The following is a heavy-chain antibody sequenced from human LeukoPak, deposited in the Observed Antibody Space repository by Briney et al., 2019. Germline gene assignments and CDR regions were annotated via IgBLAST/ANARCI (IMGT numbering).Heavy chain of an antibody. Sequence: SVKVSCKASGGTFSSYAISWVRQAPGQGLEWMGGIIPIFGTADYAQKFQGRVTITTDESTNTAYMELSSLRSEDTAVYYCARELYSSSWYGYFDYWGQGTLVTVSS. CDR1: GGTFSSYA. J-gene: IGHJ4*02. V-gene: IGHV1-69*05. D-gene: IGHD6-13*01. CDR2: IIPIFGTA. CDR3: ARELYSSSWYGYFDY.